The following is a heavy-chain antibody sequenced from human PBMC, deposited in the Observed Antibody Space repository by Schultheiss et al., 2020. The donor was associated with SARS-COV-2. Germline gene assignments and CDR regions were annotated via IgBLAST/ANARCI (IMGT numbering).Heavy chain of an antibody. Sequence: ESLKISCAVYGGSFGGYYWSWIRQPPGKGLEWIGEINHSGTTNYNPSLKSRVTISVDTSKNQFSLKLSSVTAADTAVYYCARIRVRCGSASCHHYYYYGMDAWGQGTTVTVSS. J-gene: IGHJ6*02. CDR3: ARIRVRCGSASCHHYYYYGMDA. CDR2: INHSGTT. CDR1: GGSFGGYY. V-gene: IGHV4-34*01. D-gene: IGHD2-2*01.